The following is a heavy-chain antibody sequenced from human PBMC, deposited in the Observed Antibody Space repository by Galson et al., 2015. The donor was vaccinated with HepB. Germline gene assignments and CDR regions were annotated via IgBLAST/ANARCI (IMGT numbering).Heavy chain of an antibody. V-gene: IGHV1-58*02. J-gene: IGHJ4*02. CDR3: AAGARPFWPFDY. D-gene: IGHD3-3*01. CDR2: IVVGSGNT. Sequence: SVKVSCKASGFTFTSSAMQWVRQARGQRLEWIGWIVVGSGNTNYAQKFQEGVTITRDMSTSTAYMELSSLRSEDTAVYYCAAGARPFWPFDYWGQGTLVTVSS. CDR1: GFTFTSSA.